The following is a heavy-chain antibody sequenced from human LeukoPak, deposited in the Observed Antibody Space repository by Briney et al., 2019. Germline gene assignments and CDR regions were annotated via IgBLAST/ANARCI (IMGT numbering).Heavy chain of an antibody. J-gene: IGHJ6*03. D-gene: IGHD2/OR15-2a*01. CDR2: TSGDGGST. CDR3: AKDSFLGNRYYYYMDV. V-gene: IGHV3-43*02. Sequence: GGSLRLSCAGSGFTFDDYAIHWVRQAPGKGLEWVSVTSGDGGSTYYADSAKGRFTISRDNSKNSLYLQMNSLRTEDTALYYCAKDSFLGNRYYYYMDVWGKGTTVTVSS. CDR1: GFTFDDYA.